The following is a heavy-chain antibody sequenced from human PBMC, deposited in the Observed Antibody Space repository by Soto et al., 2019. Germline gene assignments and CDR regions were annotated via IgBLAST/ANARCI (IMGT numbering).Heavy chain of an antibody. CDR3: AKDAIMVSSSFNYFDF. CDR2: ISGSGGAT. V-gene: IGHV3-23*01. D-gene: IGHD6-13*01. Sequence: GGSLRLSCVVAGFIPSSYAMSWVRQAPGNGLAWVSGISGSGGATSYADSVKGRFTISRDNSKNTLYRQMNSLSAEDTAIYYCAKDAIMVSSSFNYFDFWCQGALVTVPS. J-gene: IGHJ4*02. CDR1: GFIPSSYA.